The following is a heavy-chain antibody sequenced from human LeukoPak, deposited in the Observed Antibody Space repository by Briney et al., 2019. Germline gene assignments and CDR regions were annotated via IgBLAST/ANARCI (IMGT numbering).Heavy chain of an antibody. CDR3: AREVEDIVLMVYASFDY. CDR1: GYTFTGYY. Sequence: VASVKVSCKASGYTFTGYYMHWVRQAPGQGLEWMGWINPNSGGTNYAQKFQGRVTMTRDTSISTAYMELSRLRSDDTAVYYCAREVEDIVLMVYASFDYWGQGTLVTVSS. J-gene: IGHJ4*02. D-gene: IGHD2-8*01. V-gene: IGHV1-2*02. CDR2: INPNSGGT.